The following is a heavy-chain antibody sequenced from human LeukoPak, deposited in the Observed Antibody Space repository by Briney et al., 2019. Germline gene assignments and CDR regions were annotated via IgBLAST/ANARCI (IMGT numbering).Heavy chain of an antibody. CDR3: ASFESLVGY. CDR1: GGSFSGYY. CDR2: INHSGST. V-gene: IGHV4-34*01. Sequence: SETLSLTCAVYGGSFSGYYWSWIRQPPGKGLEWIGEINHSGSTNYNPSLKSRVTISVDTSKNQFSLKLSSVTAADTAVYCCASFESLVGYWGQGTLVTVSS. J-gene: IGHJ4*02.